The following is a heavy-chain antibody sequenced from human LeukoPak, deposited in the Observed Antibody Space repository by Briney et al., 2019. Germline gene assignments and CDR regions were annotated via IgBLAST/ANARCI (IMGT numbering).Heavy chain of an antibody. Sequence: GESLKISCKGSGYSFTSYWIGWVRQAPGQGLEWMGWIDPNSGGTAYAQKFQGRVTMTRDTSISTVYMELSRLRSDDTAVYYCTNVYNSGWYFDYWGQGTLVTVSS. V-gene: IGHV1-2*02. CDR1: GYSFTSYW. J-gene: IGHJ4*02. CDR3: TNVYNSGWYFDY. CDR2: IDPNSGGT. D-gene: IGHD6-19*01.